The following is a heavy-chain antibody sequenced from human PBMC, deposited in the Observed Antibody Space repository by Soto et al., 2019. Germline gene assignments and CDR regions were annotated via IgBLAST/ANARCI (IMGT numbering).Heavy chain of an antibody. CDR3: ARPYGATYYYYGMDV. Sequence: GGSLRLSCAASGFTVSSNYMSWVRQAPGKGLEWVSVIYSGGSTYYADSVKGRFTISRDNSKNTLYLQMNSLRAEDTAVYYCARPYGATYYYYGMDVWGLGTTVTVSS. CDR2: IYSGGST. D-gene: IGHD4-17*01. J-gene: IGHJ6*02. V-gene: IGHV3-53*01. CDR1: GFTVSSNY.